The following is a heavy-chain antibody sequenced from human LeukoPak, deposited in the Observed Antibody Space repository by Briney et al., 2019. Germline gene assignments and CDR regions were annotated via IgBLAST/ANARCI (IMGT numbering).Heavy chain of an antibody. V-gene: IGHV4-59*12. CDR3: GRIHRDSGSPTWFY. D-gene: IGHD3-10*01. J-gene: IGHJ4*02. Sequence: SETLSLTCTVSGGSISSYYWSWIRQPPGKGLEWIGYIYYSGSTNYNPSLESRVTISVDTSKNQFSLKLSSVTAADTAVYYCGRIHRDSGSPTWFYWGQGTLVTVSS. CDR2: IYYSGST. CDR1: GGSISSYY.